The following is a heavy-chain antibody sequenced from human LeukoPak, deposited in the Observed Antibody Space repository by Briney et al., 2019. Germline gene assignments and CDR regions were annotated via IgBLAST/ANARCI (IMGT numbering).Heavy chain of an antibody. J-gene: IGHJ3*02. CDR1: GYTFIGYY. D-gene: IGHD2-2*01. Sequence: ASVKVSCKASGYTFIGYYMHWARQAPGQGLEWMGWTNPNSGGTNYAQKFQGRVTMTRDTSISTAYMELSRLSSDDTAVYYCARGSDIVVIDIWGQGTMVTVSS. CDR3: ARGSDIVVIDI. CDR2: TNPNSGGT. V-gene: IGHV1-2*02.